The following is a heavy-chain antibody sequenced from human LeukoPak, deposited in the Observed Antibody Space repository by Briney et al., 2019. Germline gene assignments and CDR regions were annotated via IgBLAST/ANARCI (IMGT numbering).Heavy chain of an antibody. J-gene: IGHJ4*02. CDR3: ASAAAAAPYYFDY. V-gene: IGHV1-2*02. CDR2: INPNSGGT. Sequence: GASVKVSCKASGYTFTGYYMHWLRQAPGQGLEWMGWINPNSGGTNYAQKFQGRVTMTRDTSISTAYMELSRLRSDDTAVYYCASAAAAAPYYFDYWGQGTLVTVSS. D-gene: IGHD6-13*01. CDR1: GYTFTGYY.